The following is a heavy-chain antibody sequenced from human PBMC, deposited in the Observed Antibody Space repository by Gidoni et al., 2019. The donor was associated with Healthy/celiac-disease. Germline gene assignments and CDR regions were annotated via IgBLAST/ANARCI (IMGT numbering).Heavy chain of an antibody. CDR3: ARDRGTVDYYYYGMDV. CDR1: VGTFSRYT. D-gene: IGHD3-16*01. V-gene: IGHV1-69*08. J-gene: IGHJ6*02. CDR2: IISILGIA. Sequence: QVQLVQSGAEVKKPGSSVKVSSKASVGTFSRYTISCVRQAPAQGLEWMGRIISILGIANYAQKFQGRVTMTADKSTSTAYMERSSLRSEDTAVYYCARDRGTVDYYYYGMDVWGQGTTVTVSS.